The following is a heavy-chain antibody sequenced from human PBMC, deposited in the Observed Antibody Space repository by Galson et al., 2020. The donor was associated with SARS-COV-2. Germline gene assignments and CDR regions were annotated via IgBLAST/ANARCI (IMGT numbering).Heavy chain of an antibody. Sequence: ASVKVSCKTSGYTFTAYYIHWVRQAPGQGLEWMGWINPNTGGTNYAQKFQGWVTMTRDTSISTAYMALSRLKSDDTAVYYCARETEMATFNYFDYWGQGTLVTVS. CDR2: INPNTGGT. V-gene: IGHV1-2*04. J-gene: IGHJ4*02. CDR3: ARETEMATFNYFDY. D-gene: IGHD5-12*01. CDR1: GYTFTAYY.